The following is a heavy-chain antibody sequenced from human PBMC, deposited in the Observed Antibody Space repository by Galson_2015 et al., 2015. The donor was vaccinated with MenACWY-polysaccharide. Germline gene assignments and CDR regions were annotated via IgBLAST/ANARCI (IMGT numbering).Heavy chain of an antibody. CDR1: GFTVSSYD. D-gene: IGHD3-10*01. CDR3: AGGSGTYSPDY. CDR2: IRSDASYK. V-gene: IGHV3-30*02. Sequence: LRLSCAVSGFTVSSYDMHWVRQAPGKGLEWVTFIRSDASYKHYAESVKGRFSVSRDNSKNTLHLQMNGLRVEDTAVYYCAGGSGTYSPDYWGQGTLVTVSS. J-gene: IGHJ4*02.